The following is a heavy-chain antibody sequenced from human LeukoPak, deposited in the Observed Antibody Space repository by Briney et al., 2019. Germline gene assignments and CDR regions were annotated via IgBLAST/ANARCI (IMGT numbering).Heavy chain of an antibody. D-gene: IGHD5-24*01. Sequence: ASVKVSCKASEYTFTTYYIHWVRQAPGQGLEWMGIINPSGGSTTYAQKLQGRVTMTRDTSTSTVYMELSSLRSEDTAVYYCARDWLQEMATISGGGYWGQGTLVTVSS. J-gene: IGHJ4*02. CDR3: ARDWLQEMATISGGGY. V-gene: IGHV1-46*04. CDR1: EYTFTTYY. CDR2: INPSGGST.